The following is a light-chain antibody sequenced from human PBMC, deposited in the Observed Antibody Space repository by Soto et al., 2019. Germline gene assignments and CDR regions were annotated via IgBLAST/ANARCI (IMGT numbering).Light chain of an antibody. V-gene: IGKV3-20*01. CDR2: GAS. CDR1: RSVRNNY. J-gene: IGKJ1*01. Sequence: TVSLSPGERAALSCGASRSVRNNYLAWYQHKPGQAPRLLIYGASTRATGIPYRFSGSGSGTDFTLTISRLEPGDFALYYCQQYAFSPGSFGQGTKLDIK. CDR3: QQYAFSPGS.